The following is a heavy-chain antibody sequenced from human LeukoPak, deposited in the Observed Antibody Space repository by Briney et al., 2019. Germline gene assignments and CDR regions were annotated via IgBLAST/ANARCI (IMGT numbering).Heavy chain of an antibody. CDR3: ATSYYDSSAYYPNPE. Sequence: SVKVSCKASGGTFSSYAISWVRQAPGQGLEWMGGIIPIFGTANYAQKFQGRVTITADKSTSTAYMELSSLRSEDAAVYYCATSYYDSSAYYPNPEWGQGTLVTVSS. V-gene: IGHV1-69*06. D-gene: IGHD3-22*01. CDR1: GGTFSSYA. CDR2: IIPIFGTA. J-gene: IGHJ4*02.